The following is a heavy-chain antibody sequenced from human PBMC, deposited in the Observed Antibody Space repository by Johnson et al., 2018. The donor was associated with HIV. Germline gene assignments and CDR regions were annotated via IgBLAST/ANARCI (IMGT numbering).Heavy chain of an antibody. CDR1: GFTFSSYA. D-gene: IGHD1-26*01. J-gene: IGHJ3*02. CDR3: AREEEWELTLVGVGAFDS. Sequence: QVQLVESGGGVVQPGRSLRLSCAASGFTFSSYAMHWVRQAPGKGLEWVAVISYDGSNKYYADSVKGRFTISRDNSKNTLYLQMNSLRAEETAVYYCAREEEWELTLVGVGAFDSWGQGTMVTVSS. V-gene: IGHV3-30-3*01. CDR2: ISYDGSNK.